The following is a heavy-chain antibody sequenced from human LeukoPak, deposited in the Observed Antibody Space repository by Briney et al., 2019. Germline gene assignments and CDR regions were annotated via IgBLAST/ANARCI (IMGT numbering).Heavy chain of an antibody. CDR1: GGSISSYY. CDR3: ARDAEDSSSPDY. J-gene: IGHJ4*02. Sequence: SETLSLTCTVSGGSISSYYWSWIRQPAGKGLEWIGRIYTSGSTNYNPSLKSRVTMSVDTSKNQFSLRLSSVTAADTAVYYCARDAEDSSSPDYWGQGTLVSVSS. D-gene: IGHD6-13*01. V-gene: IGHV4-4*07. CDR2: IYTSGST.